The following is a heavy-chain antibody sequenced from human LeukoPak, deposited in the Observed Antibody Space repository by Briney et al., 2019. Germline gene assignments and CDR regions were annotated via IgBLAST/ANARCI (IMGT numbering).Heavy chain of an antibody. CDR1: GFTYNHYG. D-gene: IGHD4-11*01. V-gene: IGHV3-33*03. CDR2: IRSDGTEK. Sequence: HPGGSLRLSCAASGFTYNHYGMHWVRQAPGKGLEWVAVIRSDGTEKYYADAVKGRFTVSRDDSRNTLYLQMNSLRGEDTAVYYCAKDAQRGFDYSNSLEYWGQGTLVTVSS. J-gene: IGHJ4*02. CDR3: AKDAQRGFDYSNSLEY.